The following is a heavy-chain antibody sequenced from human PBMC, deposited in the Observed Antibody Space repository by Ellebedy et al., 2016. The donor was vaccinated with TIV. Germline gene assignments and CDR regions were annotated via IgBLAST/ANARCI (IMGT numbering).Heavy chain of an antibody. D-gene: IGHD5-12*01. CDR2: ISWNSGSI. V-gene: IGHV3-9*01. CDR1: GFTFDDYA. Sequence: GGSLRLXCAASGFTFDDYAMHWVRQAPGKGLEWASGISWNSGSIGYADSVKGRFTISRDNAKNSLYLQMNSLRAEDTALYYCAKEGIVATLSYGMDVWGQGTTVTVSS. CDR3: AKEGIVATLSYGMDV. J-gene: IGHJ6*02.